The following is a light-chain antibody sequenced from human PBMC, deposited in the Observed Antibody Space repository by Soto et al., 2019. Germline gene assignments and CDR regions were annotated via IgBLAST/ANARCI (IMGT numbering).Light chain of an antibody. CDR2: GAS. V-gene: IGKV3-15*01. CDR1: ETVATN. J-gene: IGKJ1*01. CDR3: QQYGSSPRT. Sequence: EVVMTQSPATLSVSPGERATLSCRASETVATNLAWYQQKPGQAPRLLISGASTRAAGISDRFRGSGSGTEFTLTTSSLRSEDSAVYYCQQYGSSPRTFGQGTKVDIK.